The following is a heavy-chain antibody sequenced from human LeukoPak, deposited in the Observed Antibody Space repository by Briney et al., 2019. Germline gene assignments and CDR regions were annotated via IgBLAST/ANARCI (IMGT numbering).Heavy chain of an antibody. CDR1: GGSISSGGYS. CDR3: ARALCFGHPFFDS. V-gene: IGHV4-30-2*01. Sequence: SETLSLTCAVSGGSISSGGYSWSWIRQPPGKGLEWIGYIYHSGSTYYNPSLKSRVTISVDRSKNQFSLKLSSVTAADTAVYYWARALCFGHPFFDSGGQGTRATVSS. J-gene: IGHJ4*02. D-gene: IGHD3/OR15-3a*01. CDR2: IYHSGST.